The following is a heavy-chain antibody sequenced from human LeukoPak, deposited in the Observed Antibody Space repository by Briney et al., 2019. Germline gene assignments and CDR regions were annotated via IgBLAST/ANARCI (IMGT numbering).Heavy chain of an antibody. V-gene: IGHV4-59*08. CDR1: GGFVSTYY. J-gene: IGHJ4*02. Sequence: SETLSLTCSVSGGFVSTYYWNWIRQPPGKGLEWIGYVYYTGSTNYNPSLKSRVTIFEDKSKNQFSLRLSSVTVADTAVYYCTRHFTYSSSSYFDYWGQGNLVTVSS. CDR2: VYYTGST. CDR3: TRHFTYSSSSYFDY. D-gene: IGHD6-6*01.